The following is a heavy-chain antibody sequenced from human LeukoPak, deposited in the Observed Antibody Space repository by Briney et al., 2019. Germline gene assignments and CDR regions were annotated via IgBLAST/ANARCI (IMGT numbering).Heavy chain of an antibody. CDR2: INPNSGGT. Sequence: ASVKVSCKASGYTFTGYYMHWVRQAPGQGLEWMGWINPNSGGTNYAQKFQGRATMTRDTSINTIYMDLISLRSDDTAVYYCARDFVTPMGGRAFDYWGQGTLVTVSS. D-gene: IGHD5-18*01. V-gene: IGHV1-2*02. CDR3: ARDFVTPMGGRAFDY. J-gene: IGHJ4*02. CDR1: GYTFTGYY.